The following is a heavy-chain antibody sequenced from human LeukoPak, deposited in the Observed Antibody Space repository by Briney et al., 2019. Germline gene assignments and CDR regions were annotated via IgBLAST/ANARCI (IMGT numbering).Heavy chain of an antibody. J-gene: IGHJ3*02. V-gene: IGHV1-2*02. Sequence: ASVKVSCKASGYTFTGSYMHWVRQAPGQGLEWMGWINPNSGGTNYAQKFQGRVTMTRDTSISTAYMELSRLRSDDTAVYYCATHSYDTNATDAFDIWGQGTMVTVSS. CDR1: GYTFTGSY. CDR2: INPNSGGT. D-gene: IGHD3-16*01. CDR3: ATHSYDTNATDAFDI.